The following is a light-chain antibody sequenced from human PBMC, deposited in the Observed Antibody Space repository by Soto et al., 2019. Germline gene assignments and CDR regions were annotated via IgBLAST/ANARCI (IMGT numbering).Light chain of an antibody. V-gene: IGLV1-51*02. J-gene: IGLJ2*01. Sequence: QSVLTQPPSVSAAPGQDVAISCSGTSSNIENNYVSWYQQLPGTAPKLLIFETDKRPSGIPDRFSGSKSRMSATPDITGLQTGDEAHYYCATWDSSLRGVVFGGGTKLTVL. CDR3: ATWDSSLRGVV. CDR2: ETD. CDR1: SSNIENNY.